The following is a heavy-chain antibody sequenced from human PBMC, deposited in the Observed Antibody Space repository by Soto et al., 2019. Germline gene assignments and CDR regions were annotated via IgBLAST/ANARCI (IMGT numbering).Heavy chain of an antibody. D-gene: IGHD3-22*01. CDR1: GGTFSTYT. CDR2: IIPIIGII. Sequence: QVQLVQSGAEVKKPGSSVKVSCKASGGTFSTYTITWVRQAPGQGLEWMGRIIPIIGIINYAQKFQGRVTITADKSTGTAYTELTRLRSDDTAVYYCAGDPDSHYNDSHASSYPWGQGTLVTVSS. CDR3: AGDPDSHYNDSHASSYP. J-gene: IGHJ5*02. V-gene: IGHV1-69*08.